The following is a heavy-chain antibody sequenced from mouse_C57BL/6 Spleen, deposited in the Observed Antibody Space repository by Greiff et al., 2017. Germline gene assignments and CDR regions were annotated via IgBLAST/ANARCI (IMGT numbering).Heavy chain of an antibody. J-gene: IGHJ2*01. Sequence: QVQLQQPGAELVQPGASVKMSCKASGYTFTSYWITWVKQRPGQGLEWIGAIYPGSGSPNYTEKFKSKATLTVDTSSSTAYMQLSSLTAEDSAVDYCARVDSAGYTYWGQGTTLTVSS. CDR3: ARVDSAGYTY. V-gene: IGHV1-55*01. CDR1: GYTFTSYW. D-gene: IGHD3-2*02. CDR2: IYPGSGSP.